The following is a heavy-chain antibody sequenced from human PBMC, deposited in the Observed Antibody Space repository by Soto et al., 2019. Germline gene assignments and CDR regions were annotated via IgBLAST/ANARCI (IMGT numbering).Heavy chain of an antibody. CDR3: ASGSSPFTY. D-gene: IGHD6-6*01. CDR2: ISSGENTI. J-gene: IGHJ4*02. Sequence: PGGSLRLSCTASGFTFSDYYMSWIRQAPGKGLEWLSYISSGENTIYYADSVKGRFTISRGNAKNSLYLQMNSLGAEDTAVYYCASGSSPFTYWGQGTLVTVSS. V-gene: IGHV3-11*01. CDR1: GFTFSDYY.